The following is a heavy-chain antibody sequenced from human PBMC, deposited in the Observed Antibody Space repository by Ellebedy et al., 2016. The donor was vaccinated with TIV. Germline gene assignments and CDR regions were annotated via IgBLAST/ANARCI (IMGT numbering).Heavy chain of an antibody. CDR3: AKLGVVIRGDY. Sequence: PGGSLRLSCAASGFNLSNNALHWVRQAPGKGLEWLAVISYNGRIQFYADSVKGRFTISRDNSTSMLYLQMNNLRTEDTALYYCAKLGVVIRGDYWGQGTLVTVSS. V-gene: IGHV3-30-3*02. CDR1: GFNLSNNA. CDR2: ISYNGRIQ. J-gene: IGHJ1*01. D-gene: IGHD3-10*01.